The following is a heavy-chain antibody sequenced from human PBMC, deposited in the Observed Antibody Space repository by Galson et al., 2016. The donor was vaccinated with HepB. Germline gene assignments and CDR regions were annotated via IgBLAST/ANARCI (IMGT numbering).Heavy chain of an antibody. V-gene: IGHV4-59*01. J-gene: IGHJ6*02. D-gene: IGHD3-3*01. CDR1: GGSISSYY. Sequence: SETLSLTCTVSGGSISSYYWSWIRQPPGKGLEWIGCLYYSGSTNYNPSLKSRVTISVDTSKNQFSLKLSSVTAADTAVYYCARGMLGGDFWSGYYKGLYYYYGMDVWGQGTTVTVSS. CDR3: ARGMLGGDFWSGYYKGLYYYYGMDV. CDR2: LYYSGST.